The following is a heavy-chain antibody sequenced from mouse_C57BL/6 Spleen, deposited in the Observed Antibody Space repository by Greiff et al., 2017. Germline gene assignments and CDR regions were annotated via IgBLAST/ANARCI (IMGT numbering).Heavy chain of an antibody. V-gene: IGHV1-81*01. CDR1: GYTFTSYG. J-gene: IGHJ1*03. Sequence: QVQLKESGAELARPGASVKLSCKASGYTFTSYGISWVKQRTGQGLEWIGEIYPRSGNTYYNEKFKGKATLTADKSSSTAYMELRSLTSEDSAVYFCAREGDRKDWYFDVWGTGTTVTVSS. D-gene: IGHD2-14*01. CDR2: IYPRSGNT. CDR3: AREGDRKDWYFDV.